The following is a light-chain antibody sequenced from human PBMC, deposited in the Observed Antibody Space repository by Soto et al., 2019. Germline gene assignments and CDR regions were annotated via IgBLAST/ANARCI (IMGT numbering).Light chain of an antibody. CDR1: QGISGY. CDR2: AAS. Sequence: AIRMTQSPSSLSASTGDRVTITCRASQGISGYLAWYQQKPGKAPKLLIYAASTLQSGVPSRFSGSGSGTDFTLTISCLQSEDFATYYCQQYYTYPRRTFGQGTKVEIK. J-gene: IGKJ1*01. V-gene: IGKV1-8*01. CDR3: QQYYTYPRRT.